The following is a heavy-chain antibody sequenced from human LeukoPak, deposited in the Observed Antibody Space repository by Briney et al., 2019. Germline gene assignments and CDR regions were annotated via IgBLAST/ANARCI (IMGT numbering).Heavy chain of an antibody. Sequence: YPGGSLRLSCAASGFTFSSYEMNWVRQAPGKGLEWVSYISSSSSTIYYADSVKGRFTISRDNAKNSLYLQMNSLRAEDTAVYYCARAGIVGATDYWGQGTLVTVSS. CDR3: ARAGIVGATDY. CDR2: ISSSSSTI. J-gene: IGHJ4*02. D-gene: IGHD1-26*01. CDR1: GFTFSSYE. V-gene: IGHV3-48*01.